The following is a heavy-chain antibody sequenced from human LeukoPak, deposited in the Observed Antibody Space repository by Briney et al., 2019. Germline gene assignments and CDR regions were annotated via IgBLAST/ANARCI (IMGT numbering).Heavy chain of an antibody. V-gene: IGHV4-34*01. Sequence: SETLSLTCAVSGGSFSDYYWSWIRQPPGKGLEWIGEINHSGSTNYNPSLKSRVNISVDTYKNQFSLKLSSVTAADTAVYYCARGVTTRTLFDYWGQGTLVTVSS. CDR1: GGSFSDYY. J-gene: IGHJ4*02. CDR3: ARGVTTRTLFDY. D-gene: IGHD4-17*01. CDR2: INHSGST.